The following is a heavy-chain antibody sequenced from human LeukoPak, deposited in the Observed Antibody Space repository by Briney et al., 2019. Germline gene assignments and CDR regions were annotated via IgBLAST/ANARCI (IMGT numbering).Heavy chain of an antibody. CDR1: GGSISSSSYY. Sequence: SSETLSLTCTVSGGSISSSSYYWGWIRQPPGKGLEWIGSIYYSGSTYYNPSLKSRVTISVDTSKNQFSLKLSSVTAADTAVYYCARHQYITGWSPFDYWGQGTLVTVSS. CDR2: IYYSGST. D-gene: IGHD2-8*02. CDR3: ARHQYITGWSPFDY. J-gene: IGHJ4*02. V-gene: IGHV4-39*07.